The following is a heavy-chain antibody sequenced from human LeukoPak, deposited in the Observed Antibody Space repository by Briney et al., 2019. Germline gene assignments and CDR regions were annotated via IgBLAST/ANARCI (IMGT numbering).Heavy chain of an antibody. V-gene: IGHV3-23*01. D-gene: IGHD3-22*01. CDR3: AKEYYDSSGYKDY. Sequence: GGSLRLSCAASGFTFSRHAMSWVRQAPGKGLEWVSAISGSGGSTYYADSVKGRFTISRDNSKNTLYLQMNSLRAEDTAVYYCAKEYYDSSGYKDYWGQGTLVTASS. CDR2: ISGSGGST. J-gene: IGHJ4*02. CDR1: GFTFSRHA.